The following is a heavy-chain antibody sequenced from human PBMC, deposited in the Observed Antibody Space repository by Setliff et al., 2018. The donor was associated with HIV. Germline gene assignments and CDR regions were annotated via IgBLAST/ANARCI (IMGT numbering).Heavy chain of an antibody. Sequence: PSETLSLTCTISGGSISNSDYYWGWIRRPPGKGLEWIGSIYYSGTTYYNASLKSRVTMSVDTSKNQFFLKLNSVTAADTAVYYCARRGGIAVAGRGVTRGFDIWGQGTSVTVSS. V-gene: IGHV4-39*01. CDR1: GGSISNSDYY. CDR3: ARRGGIAVAGRGVTRGFDI. CDR2: IYYSGTT. D-gene: IGHD6-19*01. J-gene: IGHJ3*02.